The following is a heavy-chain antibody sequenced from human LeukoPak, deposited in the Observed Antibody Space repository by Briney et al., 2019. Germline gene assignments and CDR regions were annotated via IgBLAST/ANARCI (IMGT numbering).Heavy chain of an antibody. Sequence: ASVKVSCKTSGYTFTSYFIHWVRQAPGQGLEWMGLINPSGGSTNYAHQFQGRVTMTRDTSTSTVYMELSSLRSEDTAVFYCARDGSGYCSSTSCYWEDYYYYYGMDVWGQGTTVTVSS. D-gene: IGHD2-2*01. CDR3: ARDGSGYCSSTSCYWEDYYYYYGMDV. J-gene: IGHJ6*02. V-gene: IGHV1-46*01. CDR1: GYTFTSYF. CDR2: INPSGGST.